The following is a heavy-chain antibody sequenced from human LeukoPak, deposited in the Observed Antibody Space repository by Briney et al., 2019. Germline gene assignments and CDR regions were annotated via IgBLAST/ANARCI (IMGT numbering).Heavy chain of an antibody. CDR2: VDCSGGDT. J-gene: IGHJ4*02. CDR3: ARGLDSGSFLD. Sequence: TGGSLRLSCTVSGFTLSSYEMSWIRQAPGKGLEWVSSVDCSGGDTHYADSVMGRFTISRDNAKNSLYLQMNSLRAEDTAVYYCARGLDSGSFLDWGQGTLVTVSS. D-gene: IGHD1-26*01. V-gene: IGHV3-21*01. CDR1: GFTLSSYE.